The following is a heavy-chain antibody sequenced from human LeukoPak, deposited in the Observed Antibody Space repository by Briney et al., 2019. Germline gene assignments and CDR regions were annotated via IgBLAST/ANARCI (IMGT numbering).Heavy chain of an antibody. Sequence: SETLSLTCTVSGGSISSGGYYWSWIRQHPGKGLEWIGYIYYSGSTYYNPSLKSRVTISVYTSKNQFSLKLSSVTAADTAVYYCARDHPVRDSVWGQGTLVTVSS. CDR2: IYYSGST. CDR1: GGSISSGGYY. J-gene: IGHJ4*02. D-gene: IGHD3-3*01. V-gene: IGHV4-31*03. CDR3: ARDHPVRDSV.